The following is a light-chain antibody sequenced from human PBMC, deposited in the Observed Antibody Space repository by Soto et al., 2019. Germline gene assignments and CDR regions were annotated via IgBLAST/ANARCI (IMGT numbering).Light chain of an antibody. J-gene: IGLJ2*01. CDR1: SANIANTY. Sequence: QSVLTQPPSMSAAPGQTVTISCSGSSANIANTYVSWYQQLPGTAPKLLIYDDNKRPSGIPDRFSGSKSGTSATLGITGLQTGDEADYYCGTWDSSLSVGVFGGGTKVTVL. CDR2: DDN. V-gene: IGLV1-51*01. CDR3: GTWDSSLSVGV.